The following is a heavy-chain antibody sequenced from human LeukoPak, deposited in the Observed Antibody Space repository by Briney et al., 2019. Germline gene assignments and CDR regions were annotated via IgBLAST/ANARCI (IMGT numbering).Heavy chain of an antibody. J-gene: IGHJ4*02. Sequence: PSETLSLTCTVSGGSISGSYWSWIRQPPGKGLEWIAYMYNSGSTNYNPSLKSRVTISIDTSKNQFSLKLSSLTAADTAIYYCARGIESYGDYGYWGQGILVTVSS. D-gene: IGHD4-17*01. CDR2: MYNSGST. CDR1: GGSISGSY. CDR3: ARGIESYGDYGY. V-gene: IGHV4-59*01.